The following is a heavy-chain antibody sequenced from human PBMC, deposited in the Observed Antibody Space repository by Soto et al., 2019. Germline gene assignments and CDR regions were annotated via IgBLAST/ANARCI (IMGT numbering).Heavy chain of an antibody. J-gene: IGHJ6*02. CDR2: INPNSGGT. CDR1: GYTFTGYY. CDR3: ARMITYSSSWYVDYYYGMDV. Sequence: QVQLVQSGAEVKKPGASVKVSCKASGYTFTGYYMHWVRQAPGQGLEWMGWINPNSGGTNYAQKFQGRVTMTRDTSISRAYMELSRLRSDDTAVYYCARMITYSSSWYVDYYYGMDVWGQGTTVTVSS. V-gene: IGHV1-2*02. D-gene: IGHD6-13*01.